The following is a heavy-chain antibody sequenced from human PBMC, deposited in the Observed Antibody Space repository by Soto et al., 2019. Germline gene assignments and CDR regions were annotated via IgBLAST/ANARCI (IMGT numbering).Heavy chain of an antibody. Sequence: QSGGSLRLSCAASGITFSSYAMSWVRQAPGKGLEWVSAISGSGGRTYYADSVKGRLTISRDNSKNTLYLQMNSLGAEDTAVYYSAKDKVAGNYYYYYMDVWGTGTTVTVSS. D-gene: IGHD6-19*01. CDR1: GITFSSYA. J-gene: IGHJ6*03. CDR3: AKDKVAGNYYYYYMDV. V-gene: IGHV3-23*01. CDR2: ISGSGGRT.